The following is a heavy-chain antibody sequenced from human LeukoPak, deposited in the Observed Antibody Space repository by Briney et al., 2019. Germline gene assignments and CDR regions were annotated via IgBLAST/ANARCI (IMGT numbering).Heavy chain of an antibody. CDR3: ARGRITMIVVVGLDAFDI. CDR2: ISAYNGNT. J-gene: IGHJ3*02. V-gene: IGHV1-18*01. CDR1: GYTFTSYG. Sequence: ASVKVSCKASGYTFTSYGISWVRQAPGQGLEWMGWISAYNGNTNYAQKLQGRVTMTTDTSTSTAYMELRSLRSDDTAVYYCARGRITMIVVVGLDAFDIWGQGTMVTVSS. D-gene: IGHD3-22*01.